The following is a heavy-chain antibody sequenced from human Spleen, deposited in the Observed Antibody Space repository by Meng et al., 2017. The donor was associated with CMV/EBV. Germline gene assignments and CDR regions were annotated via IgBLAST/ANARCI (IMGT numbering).Heavy chain of an antibody. Sequence: EVALGEGGGVGVQTGGSLSLSYAASGFTFDDYAMHWVRQAPGKGLEWVSLISWDGGSTYYADSVKGRFTISRDNARNSLYLQMDSLRADDTAIYYCARVIGVQRLDYWGQGTLVTVSS. CDR3: ARVIGVQRLDY. CDR1: GFTFDDYA. J-gene: IGHJ4*02. D-gene: IGHD6-13*01. V-gene: IGHV3-43D*03. CDR2: ISWDGGST.